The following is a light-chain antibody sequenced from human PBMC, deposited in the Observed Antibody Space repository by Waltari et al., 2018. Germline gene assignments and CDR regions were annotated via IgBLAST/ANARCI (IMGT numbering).Light chain of an antibody. CDR3: SSYTSSSVSEV. CDR2: EVS. CDR1: SSDVGGYNY. J-gene: IGLJ2*01. V-gene: IGLV2-14*01. Sequence: QSALTQPASVSGPPGQSINISCTGTSSDVGGYNYVSWYQQHPGKAPQLLIYEVSNRPSGVSNRFSVSESGNTASLTISGLQAEDEADYYCSSYTSSSVSEVFGGGTKLTVL.